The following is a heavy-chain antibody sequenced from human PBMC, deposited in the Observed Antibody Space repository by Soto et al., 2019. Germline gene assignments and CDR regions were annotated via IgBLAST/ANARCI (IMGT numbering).Heavy chain of an antibody. Sequence: SVKVSCKASGGTFSSYAISWVRQAPGQGLEWMGGIIPIFGTASYAQKFQGRVTITADESTSTAYMELSSLRSEDTAVYYCARAPIESYYYGSGKDLSVDYYGMDVWGQGHTVTVSS. V-gene: IGHV1-69*13. CDR1: GGTFSSYA. CDR3: ARAPIESYYYGSGKDLSVDYYGMDV. J-gene: IGHJ6*02. D-gene: IGHD3-10*01. CDR2: IIPIFGTA.